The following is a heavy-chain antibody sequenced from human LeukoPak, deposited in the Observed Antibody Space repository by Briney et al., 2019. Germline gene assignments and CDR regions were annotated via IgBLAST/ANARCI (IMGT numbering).Heavy chain of an antibody. Sequence: SETLSLTCTVSGGSISSGDYYWSWIRQPPGKGLEWIGEITHSGSTNYNPSLKSRVAMSVDTSKNQFSLKLNSVTAADTAVYYCASQYCSNTSCYTFLDYWGQGALVTVSS. J-gene: IGHJ4*02. CDR2: ITHSGST. V-gene: IGHV4-39*07. D-gene: IGHD2-2*02. CDR1: GGSISSGDYY. CDR3: ASQYCSNTSCYTFLDY.